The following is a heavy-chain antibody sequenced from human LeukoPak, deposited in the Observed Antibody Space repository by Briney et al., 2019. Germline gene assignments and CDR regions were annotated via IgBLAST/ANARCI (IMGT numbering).Heavy chain of an antibody. CDR2: ISYDGSNK. CDR1: GFTFSSYA. D-gene: IGHD6-19*01. Sequence: GGSLRLSCAASGFTFSSYAMHWVRQAPGKGLEWVAFISYDGSNKYYADSVKGRFTISRDNSKNTLYLQMNSLRAEDTALYYCARGIAVAGTWGQGTLVTVSS. J-gene: IGHJ4*02. V-gene: IGHV3-30*04. CDR3: ARGIAVAGT.